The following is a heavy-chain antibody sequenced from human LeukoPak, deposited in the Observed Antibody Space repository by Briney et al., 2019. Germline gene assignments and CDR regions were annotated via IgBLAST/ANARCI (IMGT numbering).Heavy chain of an antibody. J-gene: IGHJ4*02. CDR2: INHSGST. V-gene: IGHV4-34*01. Sequence: SETLSLTCTVSGGSLSSYFWSWIRQPPGKGLEWIGEINHSGSTNYNPSLKSRVTISVDTSKNQFSLKLSSVTAADTAVYYCARHSTFFGVVIIKGRVRGPFDYWGQGTLVTVSS. CDR1: GGSLSSYF. D-gene: IGHD3-3*01. CDR3: ARHSTFFGVVIIKGRVRGPFDY.